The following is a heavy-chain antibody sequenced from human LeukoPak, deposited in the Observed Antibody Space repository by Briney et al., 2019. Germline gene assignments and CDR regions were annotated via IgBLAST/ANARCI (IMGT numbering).Heavy chain of an antibody. Sequence: ASVKVSCKASGYTFTGYYMHWVRQAPGQGLEWMGWINPNSGGTNYAQKFQGRDTMTRDTSISTAYMELSRLRSDDTAVYYCARNHPDLLTGYFYFDYWGQGTLVTVSS. V-gene: IGHV1-2*02. CDR3: ARNHPDLLTGYFYFDY. J-gene: IGHJ4*02. CDR1: GYTFTGYY. D-gene: IGHD3-9*01. CDR2: INPNSGGT.